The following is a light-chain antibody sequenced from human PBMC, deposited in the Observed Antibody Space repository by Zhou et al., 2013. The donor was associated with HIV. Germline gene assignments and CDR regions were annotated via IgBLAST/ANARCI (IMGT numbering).Light chain of an antibody. CDR3: QQYYSYPIT. CDR2: TAS. Sequence: IQMTQSPSSFSASTGDRVTITCRASQDINNYLAWYQQKPGKAPKLLIYTASTLQSGVPSRFSGSGSGTDFTLTISCLQSEDFATYYCQQYYSYPITFGQGTRLEIK. CDR1: QDINNY. J-gene: IGKJ5*01. V-gene: IGKV1-8*01.